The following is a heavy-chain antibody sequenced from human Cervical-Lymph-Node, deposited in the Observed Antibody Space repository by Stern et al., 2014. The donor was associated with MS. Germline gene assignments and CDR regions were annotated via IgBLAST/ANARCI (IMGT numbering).Heavy chain of an antibody. CDR2: ISSSGTNI. CDR1: GFAFSDHY. V-gene: IGHV3-11*01. J-gene: IGHJ4*02. CDR3: ARGSSSDV. Sequence: VQLEESGGGLVKPGGSLRLSCAASGFAFSDHYMNWIRQAPGKGLEWLSHISSSGTNIYYADSVRGRFTISRDNAKNSLYLEMTGLRVDDTAVYYCARGSSSDVWGQGTLVTVSS.